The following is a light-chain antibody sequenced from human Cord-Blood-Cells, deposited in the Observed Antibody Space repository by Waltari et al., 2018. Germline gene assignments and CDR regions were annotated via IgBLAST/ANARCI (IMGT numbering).Light chain of an antibody. CDR1: SLRSYY. Sequence: SSELTHDPAVSVALGQTVRITCQGDSLRSYYASWYQQTPGQAPVLVIYGKNNRPSGIPDRFSGSSSGNTASLTITGAQAEDEADYYCNSRDSSGNHWVFGGGTKLTVL. V-gene: IGLV3-19*01. J-gene: IGLJ3*02. CDR2: GKN. CDR3: NSRDSSGNHWV.